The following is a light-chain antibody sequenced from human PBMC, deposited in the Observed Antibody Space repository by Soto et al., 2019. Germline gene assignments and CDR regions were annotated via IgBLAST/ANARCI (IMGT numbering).Light chain of an antibody. CDR1: QRIDRY. J-gene: IGKJ1*01. V-gene: IGKV1-5*01. Sequence: DIQLTQSPSTLSASVGDRVTITCRASQRIDRYLAWYQQKPGKAPKLLVYDASTLEGGVPSRFSGSGSATEFILTISILQPDDFATYYCQQYKDDAWTFCQGTRVEFK. CDR2: DAS. CDR3: QQYKDDAWT.